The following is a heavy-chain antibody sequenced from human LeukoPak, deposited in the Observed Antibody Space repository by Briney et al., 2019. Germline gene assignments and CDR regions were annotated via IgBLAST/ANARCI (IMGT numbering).Heavy chain of an antibody. CDR2: ISGSGGST. Sequence: AASGFTFSXYXXSWVXQAPGKXXXWVSAISGSGGSTYYADSVKGRFTISRDNSKNTLYLQMNSLRAEDTAVYYCAKDKYSGRIDYWGQGTLVTVSS. J-gene: IGHJ4*02. CDR1: GFTFSXYX. V-gene: IGHV3-23*01. CDR3: AKDKYSGRIDY. D-gene: IGHD1-26*01.